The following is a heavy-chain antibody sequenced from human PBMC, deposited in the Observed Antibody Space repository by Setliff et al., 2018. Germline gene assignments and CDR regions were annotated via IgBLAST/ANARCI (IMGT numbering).Heavy chain of an antibody. CDR1: GGSISSGSNY. D-gene: IGHD1-26*01. CDR3: ARDNTIVGATDY. V-gene: IGHV4-61*02. Sequence: KPSETLSLTCTVSGGSISSGSNYWSWIRQPAGKGLEWVGRLHTSGSTNYNPSLKSRVTISVDTSKNQFSLKLSSVTAADTAVYFCARDNTIVGATDYWGQGTLVTVSS. J-gene: IGHJ4*02. CDR2: LHTSGST.